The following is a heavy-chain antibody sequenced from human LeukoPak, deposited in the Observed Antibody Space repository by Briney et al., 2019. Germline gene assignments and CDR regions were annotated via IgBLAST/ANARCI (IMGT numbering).Heavy chain of an antibody. CDR1: GFTFSRYG. V-gene: IGHV3-30*18. J-gene: IGHJ4*02. CDR3: AKHYYGSGSQKYYFDY. CDR2: ISHDGNNK. D-gene: IGHD3-10*01. Sequence: RSGGSLRLSCAASGFTFSRYGMHWVRQAPGKGLEWVAAISHDGNNKYYEDSVKGRFTISRDNSKNTLYLQMNSLRPEDTAVYYCAKHYYGSGSQKYYFDYWGQGTLVTVSS.